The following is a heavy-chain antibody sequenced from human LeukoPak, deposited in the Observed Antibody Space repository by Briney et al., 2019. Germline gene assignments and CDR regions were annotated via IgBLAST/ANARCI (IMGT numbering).Heavy chain of an antibody. V-gene: IGHV3-33*01. Sequence: PGGSLRLSCAASEFTFSNYGMHWVRQAPGKGLEWVALIWYDGSNKYYTDSVKGRLTISRDNSKDTLFLQMNGLRAEDTAVYYCAREGPRGNSQFDYWGQGTLVTVSS. CDR3: AREGPRGNSQFDY. D-gene: IGHD2/OR15-2a*01. CDR1: EFTFSNYG. CDR2: IWYDGSNK. J-gene: IGHJ4*02.